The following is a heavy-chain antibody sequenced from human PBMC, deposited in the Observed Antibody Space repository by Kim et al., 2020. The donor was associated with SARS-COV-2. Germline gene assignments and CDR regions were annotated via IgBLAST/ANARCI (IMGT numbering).Heavy chain of an antibody. J-gene: IGHJ4*02. Sequence: GGSLRLSCAASGFTFSSYWMHWVRQAPGKGLVWVSRINSDGSSTYYADSVKGRFTISRDNSKNTLYLQMNSLRAEDTAMYYCVRGLGDYDDYWGQGTLVTVSS. CDR3: VRGLGDYDDY. V-gene: IGHV3-74*01. CDR1: GFTFSSYW. CDR2: INSDGSST. D-gene: IGHD4-17*01.